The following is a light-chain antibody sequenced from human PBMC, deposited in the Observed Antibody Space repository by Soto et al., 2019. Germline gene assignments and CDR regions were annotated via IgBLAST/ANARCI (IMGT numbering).Light chain of an antibody. CDR2: DAS. V-gene: IGKV3-11*01. CDR3: QQRINWLT. Sequence: EIVLIQSPATLYLSPGERATHSCRASQSVSSYLAWYQQKPGQAPRLLIYDASNRATGIPARFSGSGSGTDFTLTISSLEPEDFAAYYCQQRINWLTFGGGTKVDIK. J-gene: IGKJ4*01. CDR1: QSVSSY.